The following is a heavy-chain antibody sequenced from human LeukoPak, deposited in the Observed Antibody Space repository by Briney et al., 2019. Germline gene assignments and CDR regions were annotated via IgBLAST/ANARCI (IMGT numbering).Heavy chain of an antibody. CDR2: ISYDGSNT. J-gene: IGHJ4*02. Sequence: AGGSLRLSCAASGFTFRSYGMHWVRQAPGKGLEWVAVISYDGSNTYYADSVKDRFTISRDNSKNTLYLQMNSQRAEDTAVYYCAKVEYYYDSSDYWGQGTLVTVSS. CDR3: AKVEYYYDSSDY. V-gene: IGHV3-30*18. CDR1: GFTFRSYG. D-gene: IGHD3-22*01.